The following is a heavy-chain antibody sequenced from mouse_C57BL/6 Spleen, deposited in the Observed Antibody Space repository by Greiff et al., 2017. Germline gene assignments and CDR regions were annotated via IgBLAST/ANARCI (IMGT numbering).Heavy chain of an antibody. V-gene: IGHV1-54*01. CDR2: INPGSGGT. D-gene: IGHD1-1*01. CDR3: ARSSVVARYFDV. CDR1: GYAFTNYL. Sequence: QVQLQQSGAELVRPGTSVKVSCKASGYAFTNYLIEWVKQRPGQGLEWIGVINPGSGGTNYNEKFKGKATLTADKSSSTAYMQLSSLTSEDSAVYFWARSSVVARYFDVWGTGTTVTVSS. J-gene: IGHJ1*03.